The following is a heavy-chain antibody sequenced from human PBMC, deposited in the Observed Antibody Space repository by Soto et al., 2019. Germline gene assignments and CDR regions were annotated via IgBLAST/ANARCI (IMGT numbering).Heavy chain of an antibody. CDR3: ARDRGGTFHL. CDR1: GFTFSSYT. D-gene: IGHD1-26*01. J-gene: IGHJ1*01. Sequence: PSETLSLSCAASGFTFSSYTMNWVRQAPGKGLEWVSSISSSSSYIYYADSVKGRFTISRDNAKNSLYLQMNGLRAEDTAVYYCARDRGGTFHLWAQGTLVTVSS. CDR2: ISSSSSYI. V-gene: IGHV3-21*01.